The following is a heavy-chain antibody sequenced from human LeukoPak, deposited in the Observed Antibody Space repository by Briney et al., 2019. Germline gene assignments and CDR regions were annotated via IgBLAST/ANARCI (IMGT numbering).Heavy chain of an antibody. Sequence: GSLRLSCSVSGFTFSSYSMNWVRQAPGKGLEWVTFMSSDGGNQYHADSVKGRFTISRDNSKNALYLQMNSLRAEDTAVYHCARGHAAGSWLIDYWGLGTLVTVSS. D-gene: IGHD3-10*01. J-gene: IGHJ4*02. CDR2: MSSDGGNQ. V-gene: IGHV3-30*05. CDR1: GFTFSSYS. CDR3: ARGHAAGSWLIDY.